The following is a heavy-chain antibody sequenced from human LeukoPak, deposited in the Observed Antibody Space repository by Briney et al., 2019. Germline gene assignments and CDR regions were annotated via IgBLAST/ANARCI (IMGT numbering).Heavy chain of an antibody. D-gene: IGHD3-16*01. CDR3: ARQYPAARYYFDY. V-gene: IGHV4-31*03. Sequence: SQTLSLTCTVSGGSISSADYWSWIRQHPGKGLEWIGYIFYSGSTFYNPSLKSRVTISIDTPKNQFSLRLSSVTAADTAVYYCARQYPAARYYFDYWGQGTLVTVSS. CDR1: GGSISSADY. CDR2: IFYSGST. J-gene: IGHJ4*02.